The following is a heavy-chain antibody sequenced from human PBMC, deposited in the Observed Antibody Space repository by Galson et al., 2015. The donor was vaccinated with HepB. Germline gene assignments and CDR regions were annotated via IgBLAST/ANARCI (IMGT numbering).Heavy chain of an antibody. Sequence: SLRLSCAASGFTVSSNYMSWVRQAPGKGLEWVAVISYDGSNKYYADSVKGRFTISRDNSKNTLYLQMNSLRAEDTAVYYCARDHYPPLSGAFDIWGQGTMVTVSS. CDR2: ISYDGSNK. CDR3: ARDHYPPLSGAFDI. D-gene: IGHD1-26*01. CDR1: GFTVSSNY. V-gene: IGHV3-30-3*01. J-gene: IGHJ3*02.